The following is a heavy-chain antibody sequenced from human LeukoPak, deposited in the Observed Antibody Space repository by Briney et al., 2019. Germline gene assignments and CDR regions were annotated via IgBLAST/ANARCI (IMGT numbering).Heavy chain of an antibody. CDR3: ARGRNSSGWYRY. D-gene: IGHD6-19*01. V-gene: IGHV4-34*01. CDR2: INHSGST. CDR1: GGSCSGYY. J-gene: IGHJ4*02. Sequence: SETLSLTCAVYGGSCSGYYWSWIRQPPGKGLEWIGEINHSGSTNYNPSLKSRVTISVDTSKNQFSLKLSSVTAADTAVNYCARGRNSSGWYRYWGQGTLVTVSS.